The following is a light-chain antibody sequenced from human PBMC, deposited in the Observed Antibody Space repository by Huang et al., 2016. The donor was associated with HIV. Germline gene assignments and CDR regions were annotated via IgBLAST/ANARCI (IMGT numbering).Light chain of an antibody. CDR2: AAS. J-gene: IGKJ3*01. CDR1: QGIANY. V-gene: IGKV1-27*01. CDR3: QKYHSAPFT. Sequence: DIQMTQSPSSLSASVGDRVTITCRASQGIANYLAWYQQKPGKVPKLLIYAASTFQSGVPSRFSSSGSGTDFTLTIISLQPEDVATYYCQKYHSAPFTFGPGTKVDIK.